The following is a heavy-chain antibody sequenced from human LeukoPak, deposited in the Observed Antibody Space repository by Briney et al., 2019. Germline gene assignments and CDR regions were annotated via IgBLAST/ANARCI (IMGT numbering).Heavy chain of an antibody. CDR3: ANLPGDGYRSGNDAFDI. V-gene: IGHV3-43*01. D-gene: IGHD5-24*01. J-gene: IGHJ3*02. Sequence: GGSLRLSCAASGFTFDDYTMHWVRQAPGKGLEWVSLISWDGGSTYYADSVKGRFTISRDNSKNSLYPQMNSLRTEDTALYYCANLPGDGYRSGNDAFDIWGQGTMVTVSS. CDR1: GFTFDDYT. CDR2: ISWDGGST.